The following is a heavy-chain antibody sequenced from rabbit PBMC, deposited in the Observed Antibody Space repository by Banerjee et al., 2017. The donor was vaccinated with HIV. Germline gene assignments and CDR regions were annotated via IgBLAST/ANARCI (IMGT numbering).Heavy chain of an antibody. Sequence: QEQLEESGGDLVKPEGSLTLTCTASGFSLSNKYVMCWVRQAPEKGLEWIACIGSADGNTFYANWGKARFTISKTPSTTVTLQMTSLTAADTASYFCARRADYAGGGNFNLWGQGTLVTVS. CDR2: IGSADGNT. CDR1: GFSLSNKYV. D-gene: IGHD4-2*01. V-gene: IGHV1S45*01. J-gene: IGHJ4*01. CDR3: ARRADYAGGGNFNL.